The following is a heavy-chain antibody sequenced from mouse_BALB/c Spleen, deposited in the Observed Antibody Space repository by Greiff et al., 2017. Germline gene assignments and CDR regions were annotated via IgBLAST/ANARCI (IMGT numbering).Heavy chain of an antibody. D-gene: IGHD4-1*01. J-gene: IGHJ2*01. V-gene: IGHV1-63*01. CDR2: IYPGSGNT. CDR3: ARRIELGWYFDY. Sequence: VKLVESGAELVRPGTSVKISCKASGYAFTNYWLGWVKQRPGHGLEWIGDIYPGSGNTYYNEKFKGKATLTADKSSSTAYMQLSSLTSEDSAVYFCARRIELGWYFDYWGQGTTLTVSS. CDR1: GYAFTNYW.